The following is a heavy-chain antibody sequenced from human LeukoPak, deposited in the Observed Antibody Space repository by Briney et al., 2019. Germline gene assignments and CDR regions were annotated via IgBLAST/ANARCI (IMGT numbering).Heavy chain of an antibody. D-gene: IGHD1-14*01. CDR2: ISGGIS. CDR3: ARAPTKTERFDP. Sequence: GGSLRLSCAASGFTVSSNEMSWVRQAPGKGLEWVSSISGGISYYADSRKGRFTISRDSSNNTLHLQMNSLRSEDTAVYYCARAPTKTERFDPWGQGTLVTVSS. V-gene: IGHV3-38-3*01. CDR1: GFTVSSNE. J-gene: IGHJ5*02.